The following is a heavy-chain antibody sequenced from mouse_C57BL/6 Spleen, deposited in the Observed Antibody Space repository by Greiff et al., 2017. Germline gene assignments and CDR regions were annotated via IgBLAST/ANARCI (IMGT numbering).Heavy chain of an antibody. D-gene: IGHD2-5*01. CDR1: GYTFTSYW. CDR2: IDPSASYT. V-gene: IGHV1-50*01. CDR3: ARRYSNYYFDY. J-gene: IGHJ2*01. Sequence: QVQLQQPGAELVKPGASVKLSCKASGYTFTSYWMQWVKQRPGQGLEWIGEIDPSASYTNYNQKFKGKATLTVDTSSSTAYMQLSSLTSEDAAVYYCARRYSNYYFDYWGQGTTLTVSS.